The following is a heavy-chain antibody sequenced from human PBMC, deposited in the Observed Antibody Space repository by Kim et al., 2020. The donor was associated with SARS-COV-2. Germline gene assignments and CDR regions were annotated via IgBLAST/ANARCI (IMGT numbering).Heavy chain of an antibody. V-gene: IGHV4-39*07. D-gene: IGHD6-13*01. CDR1: GGSIRSGSYY. Sequence: SETLSLTCTVSGGSIRSGSYYWGWIRQPPGKGLEWIGSVSYSGTTYYSPSLESRVTMSVDTSRNHFSLQLSSVTTVDTAVYYCARDRFYSMDWEGEFDYWGEGTLVTVSS. CDR3: ARDRFYSMDWEGEFDY. CDR2: VSYSGTT. J-gene: IGHJ4*02.